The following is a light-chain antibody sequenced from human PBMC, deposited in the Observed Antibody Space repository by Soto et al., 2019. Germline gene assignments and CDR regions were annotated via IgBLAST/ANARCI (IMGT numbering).Light chain of an antibody. CDR3: QQYDNWPPYT. CDR2: GAS. Sequence: EIVMTQSPATLSVSPGERATLSCRASQSVSTNLAWYQQKPGQAPRLLIYGASTRATSIPVRFSGSGSGTEFTLTISSLQSEDFAIYYCQQYDNWPPYTFGQGNKLESK. CDR1: QSVSTN. J-gene: IGKJ2*01. V-gene: IGKV3-15*01.